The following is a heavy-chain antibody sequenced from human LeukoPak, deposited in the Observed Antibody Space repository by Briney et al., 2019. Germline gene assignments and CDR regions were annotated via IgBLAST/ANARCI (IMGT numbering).Heavy chain of an antibody. J-gene: IGHJ4*02. D-gene: IGHD6-13*01. V-gene: IGHV4-30-4*01. Sequence: SETLSLTCTVSGGSISSGDYYWSWIRQPPGQGLEWIGYIYYSGSTYYNPSLKSRVTISVDTSKNQFSLKLSSVTAADTAVYYCARNKYSSSWYYFDYWGQGTLVTVSS. CDR3: ARNKYSSSWYYFDY. CDR2: IYYSGST. CDR1: GGSISSGDYY.